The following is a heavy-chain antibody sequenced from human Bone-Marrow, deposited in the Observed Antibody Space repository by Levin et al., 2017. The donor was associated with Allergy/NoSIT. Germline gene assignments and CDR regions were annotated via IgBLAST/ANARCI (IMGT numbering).Heavy chain of an antibody. J-gene: IGHJ4*02. V-gene: IGHV3-23*01. CDR1: GFAFRNYV. Sequence: AGGSLRLSCAASGFAFRNYVMAWVRQAPGKGLEWVSAIRGSGTDAYYADSVQGRFTMSRDNSRNTVYLQMNSLKVDDTAVYYCAKEPANYGYYFDYWGQGTLVTVSS. D-gene: IGHD4/OR15-4a*01. CDR2: IRGSGTDA. CDR3: AKEPANYGYYFDY.